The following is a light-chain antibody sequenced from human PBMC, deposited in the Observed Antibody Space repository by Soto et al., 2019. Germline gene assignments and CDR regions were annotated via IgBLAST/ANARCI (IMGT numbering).Light chain of an antibody. Sequence: QLTQSPSFLSASVGDRLTITCRASHDISTSLAWYQQRPGKAPRLLIYGASTLQSGVPSRFSGSRSGTEFTLTISSLEPEDFAVYYCQQRSNWPHTFGPGTKLEIK. J-gene: IGKJ2*01. CDR1: HDISTS. CDR3: QQRSNWPHT. CDR2: GAS. V-gene: IGKV1-9*01.